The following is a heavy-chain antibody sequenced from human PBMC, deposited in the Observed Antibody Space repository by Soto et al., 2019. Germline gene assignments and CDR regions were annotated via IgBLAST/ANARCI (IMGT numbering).Heavy chain of an antibody. CDR2: ISYDGSNK. CDR1: GFTFSSYA. D-gene: IGHD3-22*01. J-gene: IGHJ4*02. CDR3: ARDRLVDYDSSGYNFDD. Sequence: GGSLRLSCAASGFTFSSYAMHWVRQAPGKGLEWVAVISYDGSNKYYADSVKGRFTISRDNSKNTLYLQMNSLRAEDTAVYYCARDRLVDYDSSGYNFDDWGQGTLVTVSS. V-gene: IGHV3-30-3*01.